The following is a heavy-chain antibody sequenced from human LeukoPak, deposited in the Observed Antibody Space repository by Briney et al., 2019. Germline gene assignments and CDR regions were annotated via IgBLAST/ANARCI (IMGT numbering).Heavy chain of an antibody. Sequence: GASVKVSCKASGGTFSSYAISWVRQAPRQGLEWMGRIIPIFGTANYAQKFQGRVTITADKSTSTAYMELSSLRSADTAVYYCGRGGTGYFDYWGQGTLVTVSS. D-gene: IGHD2-15*01. CDR2: IIPIFGTA. CDR1: GGTFSSYA. CDR3: GRGGTGYFDY. V-gene: IGHV1-69*06. J-gene: IGHJ4*02.